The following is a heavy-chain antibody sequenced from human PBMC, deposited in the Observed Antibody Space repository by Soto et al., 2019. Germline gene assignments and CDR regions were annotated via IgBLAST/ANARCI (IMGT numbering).Heavy chain of an antibody. CDR3: AKSLGYSSSWYYYYGMDV. V-gene: IGHV3-23*01. Sequence: EVQLLESGGGLVQPGGSLRLSCAASGFTFSSYAMSWVRQAPGKGLEWVSAISGSGGSTYYADSVKGRFTISRDNSKNTLYLQMNSLRAEDTAVYYCAKSLGYSSSWYYYYGMDVWGQGTTVTVSS. CDR1: GFTFSSYA. J-gene: IGHJ6*02. D-gene: IGHD6-13*01. CDR2: ISGSGGST.